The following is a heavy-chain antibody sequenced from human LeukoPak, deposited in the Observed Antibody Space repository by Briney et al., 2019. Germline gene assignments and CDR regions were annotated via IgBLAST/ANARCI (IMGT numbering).Heavy chain of an antibody. J-gene: IGHJ5*02. CDR1: GGSISSYY. Sequence: SGTLSLTCTVSGGSISSYYWSWIRQPPGEGLEWIGYIYYSGSTNYNPSLKSRVTISVGTSKNQFSLKLSSVTAADTAVYYCARYNWNYRDSNWFDPWGQGTLVTVSS. D-gene: IGHD1-7*01. V-gene: IGHV4-59*01. CDR2: IYYSGST. CDR3: ARYNWNYRDSNWFDP.